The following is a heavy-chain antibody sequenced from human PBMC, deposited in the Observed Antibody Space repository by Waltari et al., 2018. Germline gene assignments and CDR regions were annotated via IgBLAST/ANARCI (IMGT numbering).Heavy chain of an antibody. J-gene: IGHJ4*02. Sequence: EVQLVESGGTLVQPGGSLRLSCAASGFTFGGYWMTWVRQAPGEGLEWVANLKQEESEKFYVDSVKGRFTISRDNAKNSLFLQRNSLRAEDTAVYYCARQGVCTGRYCYFDYWGQGTLVTVSS. V-gene: IGHV3-7*01. CDR3: ARQGVCTGRYCYFDY. CDR2: LKQEESEK. D-gene: IGHD2-8*02. CDR1: GFTFGGYW.